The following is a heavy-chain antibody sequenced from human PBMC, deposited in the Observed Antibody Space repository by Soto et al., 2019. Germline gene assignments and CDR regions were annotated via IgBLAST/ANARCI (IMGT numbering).Heavy chain of an antibody. J-gene: IGHJ5*02. V-gene: IGHV4-30-2*01. CDR1: GAPISWGDYS. CDR3: ARGRVVLPAAVMFNCLDP. D-gene: IGHD2-2*01. Sequence: PSETMSRTCSMCGAPISWGDYSWNWIQQPPGKGLEWIGYILHGGSTYYNPSLRSRVTISVDRSRTQFSLKMSSVTAADTAVYYCARGRVVLPAAVMFNCLDPWGQGALVTVSS. CDR2: ILHGGST.